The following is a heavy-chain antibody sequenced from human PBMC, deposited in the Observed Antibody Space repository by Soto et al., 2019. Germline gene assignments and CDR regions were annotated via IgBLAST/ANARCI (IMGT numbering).Heavy chain of an antibody. J-gene: IGHJ5*02. D-gene: IGHD6-6*01. Sequence: SETLSLTCSVSGGSISSGDYYWTWIRQHPGKGLEWIGYIYYSGNTYYSPSLQSRLSISVDTSKNQFSLKLYSVTAADTAMYYCARGSFSSSSSWFDPWGQGTLVTVSS. CDR1: GGSISSGDYY. CDR3: ARGSFSSSSSWFDP. CDR2: IYYSGNT. V-gene: IGHV4-31*03.